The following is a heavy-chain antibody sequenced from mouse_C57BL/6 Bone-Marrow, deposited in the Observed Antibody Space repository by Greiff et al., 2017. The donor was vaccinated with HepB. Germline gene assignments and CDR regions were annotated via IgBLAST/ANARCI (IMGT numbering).Heavy chain of an antibody. V-gene: IGHV1-69*01. CDR1: GYTFTSYW. D-gene: IGHD1-1*01. J-gene: IGHJ2*01. Sequence: QVQLQQPGAELVMPGASVKLSCKASGYTFTSYWMHWVKQRPGQGLEWIGEIDPSDSYTNYNQKFKGKSTLTVDKSSSTAYMQLSSLTSEDSAVYYCARGITTGIDYWGQGTTLTVSS. CDR3: ARGITTGIDY. CDR2: IDPSDSYT.